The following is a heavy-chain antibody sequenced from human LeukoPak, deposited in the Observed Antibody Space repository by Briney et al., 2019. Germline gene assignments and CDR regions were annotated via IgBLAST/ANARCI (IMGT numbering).Heavy chain of an antibody. V-gene: IGHV1-69*05. J-gene: IGHJ4*02. D-gene: IGHD3-10*01. CDR1: VGTFSSYA. Sequence: SVKVSCKASVGTFSSYAISWVRQAPGHRLEWMGGIIPIFGTANYAQKFQGRVTITTDESTSTAYMELSSLRSEDTAVYYCARVSPYYYGSGFRYYFDYWGQGTLVTVSS. CDR3: ARVSPYYYGSGFRYYFDY. CDR2: IIPIFGTA.